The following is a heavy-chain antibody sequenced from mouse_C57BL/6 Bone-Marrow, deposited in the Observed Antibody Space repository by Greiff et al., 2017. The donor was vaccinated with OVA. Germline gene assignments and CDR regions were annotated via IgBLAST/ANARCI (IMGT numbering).Heavy chain of an antibody. V-gene: IGHV2-9-1*01. CDR1: GFSLTSYA. Sequence: VQLQESGPGLVAPSQSLSLTCTVSGFSLTSYAISWVRQPPGKGLEWLGVISSGGGSNYNSALQSRLSSSNANSKSQVILKMNSLQSNDTARYYCASNWVHQRGFDYWGQGTTLTVSS. CDR3: ASNWVHQRGFDY. J-gene: IGHJ2*01. D-gene: IGHD1-2*01. CDR2: ISSGGGS.